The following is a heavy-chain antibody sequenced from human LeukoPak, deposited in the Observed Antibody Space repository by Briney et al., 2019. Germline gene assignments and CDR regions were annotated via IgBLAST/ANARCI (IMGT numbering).Heavy chain of an antibody. CDR1: GGSISSSSYY. CDR2: IYYSGST. CDR3: ARERTSYAYGLGVGY. V-gene: IGHV4-39*07. D-gene: IGHD3-16*01. Sequence: SETLSLTCTVSGGSISSSSYYWGWIRQPPGTGLEWIGSIYYSGSTYYNPSLKSRVTISVDTSKNQFSLKLSSVTAADTAVYYCARERTSYAYGLGVGYWGQGSLVTVSS. J-gene: IGHJ4*02.